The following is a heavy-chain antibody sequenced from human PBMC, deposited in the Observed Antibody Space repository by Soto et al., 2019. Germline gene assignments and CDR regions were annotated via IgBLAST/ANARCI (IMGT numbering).Heavy chain of an antibody. D-gene: IGHD6-13*01. CDR2: KKQDGSGK. CDR1: GIPLNSYW. J-gene: IGHJ6*02. Sequence: EVQLVESGGGLVQPGGSLRPPCGSSGIPLNSYWMSWVRQAPGKGPGWVANKKQDGSGKYYVDSVKGRFTISRDNAKNSLYLQMNSLRAEDTAVYYCARMMAAAGTYYYYGMDVWGQGTTVTVSS. V-gene: IGHV3-7*05. CDR3: ARMMAAAGTYYYYGMDV.